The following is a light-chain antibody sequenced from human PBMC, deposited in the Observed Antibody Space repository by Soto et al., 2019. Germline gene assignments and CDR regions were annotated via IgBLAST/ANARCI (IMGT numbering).Light chain of an antibody. V-gene: IGKV3-20*01. J-gene: IGKJ4*01. CDR3: QQYASSIT. CDR1: QSVSENY. CDR2: GAS. Sequence: VLTQSPGTLSFSPGDSATLSCGASQSVSENYLAWYQQKPGRTPRILIYGASNRATGVPDRFSGSGSGTQFTLTISRLEPEDFAVYYCQQYASSITFGGGTRVDIK.